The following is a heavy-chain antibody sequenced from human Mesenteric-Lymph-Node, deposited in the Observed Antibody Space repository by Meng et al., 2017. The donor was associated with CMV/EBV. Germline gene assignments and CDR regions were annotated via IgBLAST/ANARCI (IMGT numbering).Heavy chain of an antibody. CDR2: MYYSGSS. J-gene: IGHJ6*02. CDR1: GGSISSHY. Sequence: GSLRLSCTVSGGSISSHYWSWIRQTPGKGLEWIGYMYYSGSSNYNPSLKSRVTMSLDTSKNQVSLKVSAVTAADTAVYYCARDRESGYYQGVDFYYGMDVWGQGTTVTVSS. D-gene: IGHD3-3*01. V-gene: IGHV4-59*11. CDR3: ARDRESGYYQGVDFYYGMDV.